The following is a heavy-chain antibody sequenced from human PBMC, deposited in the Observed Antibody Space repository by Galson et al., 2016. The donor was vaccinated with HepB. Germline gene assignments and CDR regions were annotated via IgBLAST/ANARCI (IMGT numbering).Heavy chain of an antibody. Sequence: SETLSLTCTVSGGAISRYSWAWIRQPAGKGLEWIGRISPTSSTNYNPSLQSRITMSIGTSKNQFTLNLRSVTAADTAVYYCARDRGSYPDFGDDYYMDVWGKGTTVTVSS. J-gene: IGHJ6*03. CDR1: GGAISRYS. D-gene: IGHD3/OR15-3a*01. CDR2: ISPTSST. CDR3: ARDRGSYPDFGDDYYMDV. V-gene: IGHV4-4*07.